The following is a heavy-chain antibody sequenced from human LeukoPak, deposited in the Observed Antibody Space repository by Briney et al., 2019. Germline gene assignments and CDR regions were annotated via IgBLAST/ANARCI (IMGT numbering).Heavy chain of an antibody. CDR3: ARDPTHSHSGYDFYFDY. CDR2: ISYDGSNK. J-gene: IGHJ4*02. V-gene: IGHV3-30-3*01. D-gene: IGHD5-12*01. Sequence: GRSLRLSCAASGFTFSSYAMLWVRQAPGKGLEWVAVISYDGSNKYYADSVKGRFTISRDNSKNTLYLQMNSLRAEDTAVYYCARDPTHSHSGYDFYFDYWGQGTLVTVSS. CDR1: GFTFSSYA.